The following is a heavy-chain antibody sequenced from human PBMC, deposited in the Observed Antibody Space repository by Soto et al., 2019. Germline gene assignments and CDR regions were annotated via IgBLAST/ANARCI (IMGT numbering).Heavy chain of an antibody. CDR1: GFTFGYYA. CDR3: TRDVPDKNTAMVPPLTGYYYYGMDV. V-gene: IGHV3-49*03. Sequence: PGGSLRLSCTASGFTFGYYAMSWFRQAPGKGLEWVGFIRSKAYGGTTEYAASVKGRFAISRDDSKSIAYLQMNSLKTEDTAVYYCTRDVPDKNTAMVPPLTGYYYYGMDVWGQGTTVTVSS. CDR2: IRSKAYGGTT. D-gene: IGHD5-18*01. J-gene: IGHJ6*02.